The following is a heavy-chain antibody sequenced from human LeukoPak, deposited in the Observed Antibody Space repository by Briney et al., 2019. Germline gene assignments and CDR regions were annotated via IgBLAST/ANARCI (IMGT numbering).Heavy chain of an antibody. CDR1: GGSFSGYY. Sequence: SETLSLTCAVYGGSFSGYYWSWIRQPPGKGLEWIGEINHSGSTNYNPSLKSRVTISVDTSKNQFSLKLSSVTAADTAVYYCARKGRDGRVVVIRAFDYWGQGTLVTVSS. J-gene: IGHJ4*02. CDR2: INHSGST. D-gene: IGHD3-22*01. V-gene: IGHV4-34*01. CDR3: ARKGRDGRVVVIRAFDY.